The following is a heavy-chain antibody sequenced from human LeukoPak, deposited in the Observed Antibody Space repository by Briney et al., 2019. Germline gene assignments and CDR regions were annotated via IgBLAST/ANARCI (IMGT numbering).Heavy chain of an antibody. D-gene: IGHD6-13*01. J-gene: IGHJ4*02. CDR3: ARGGTLDSSSWVV. Sequence: VASVKVSCTASGYTFTSYDINWVRQAPGQGLEWMGWMNPNSGNTGYAQKFQGRVTITRNTSISTAYMELSSLRSEDTAVYYCARGGTLDSSSWVVWGQGTLVTVSS. CDR1: GYTFTSYD. CDR2: MNPNSGNT. V-gene: IGHV1-8*03.